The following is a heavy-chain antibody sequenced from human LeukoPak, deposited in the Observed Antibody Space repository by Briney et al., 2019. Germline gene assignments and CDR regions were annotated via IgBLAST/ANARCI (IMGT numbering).Heavy chain of an antibody. CDR2: MNPNSGNT. CDR3: ARGDFDWSTYGMDV. V-gene: IGHV1-8*01. Sequence: ASVKVSFTASGYTFTISDINWVRQATGQGLEWMGWMNPNSGNTGYAQKFQGRVTMTRNTSISTAYMELSSLRSEDTAVYYCARGDFDWSTYGMDVWGQGTTVTVSS. CDR1: GYTFTISD. J-gene: IGHJ6*02. D-gene: IGHD3-9*01.